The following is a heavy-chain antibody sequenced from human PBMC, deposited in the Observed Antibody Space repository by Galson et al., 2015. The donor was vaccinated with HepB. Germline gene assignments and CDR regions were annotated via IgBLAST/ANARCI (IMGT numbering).Heavy chain of an antibody. CDR1: GFTFGDYA. CDR3: TSPWGNCSSTSCYEVAFDI. V-gene: IGHV3-49*03. D-gene: IGHD2-2*01. Sequence: SLRLSCAASGFTFGDYAMSWFRQAPGKGLEWVGFIRSKAYGGTTEYAASVKGRFTISRDDSKSIAYLQMNSLKTEDTAVYYCTSPWGNCSSTSCYEVAFDIWGQGTMVTVSS. CDR2: IRSKAYGGTT. J-gene: IGHJ3*02.